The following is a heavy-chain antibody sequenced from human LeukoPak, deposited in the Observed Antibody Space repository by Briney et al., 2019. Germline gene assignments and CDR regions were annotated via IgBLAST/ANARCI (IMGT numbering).Heavy chain of an antibody. CDR2: IKPDGSEK. V-gene: IGHV3-7*01. J-gene: IGHJ4*02. D-gene: IGHD6-19*01. Sequence: PGGSLRLSCAASGFTFGTKWMTRVRQAPGKGLEWVANIKPDGSEKFYVDSVKGRFTISRDNAKNSLYLQMNSLRAEDTAVYYCAREGIAVAGTSPLDYWGQGTLVTVSS. CDR1: GFTFGTKW. CDR3: AREGIAVAGTSPLDY.